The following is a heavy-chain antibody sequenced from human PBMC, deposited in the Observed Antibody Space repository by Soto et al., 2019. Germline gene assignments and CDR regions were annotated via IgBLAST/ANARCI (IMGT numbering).Heavy chain of an antibody. Sequence: EVQLVESGGGLVQPGGSLRLSCAASGFTFSSYWMTWVRQAPGKGLEWVANIKQDGSEKYYVDSVKGRFTISRDNAKNSLYLQMNSLRTEDTAVYYWARVGRSSGSLGYWGQGTLVTVSS. CDR2: IKQDGSEK. V-gene: IGHV3-7*01. CDR3: ARVGRSSGSLGY. CDR1: GFTFSSYW. J-gene: IGHJ4*02. D-gene: IGHD6-19*01.